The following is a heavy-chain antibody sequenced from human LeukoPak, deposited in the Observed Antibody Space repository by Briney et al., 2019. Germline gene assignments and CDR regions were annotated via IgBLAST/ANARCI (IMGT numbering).Heavy chain of an antibody. J-gene: IGHJ1*01. CDR2: IIPILGTA. CDR1: GGTFSSYA. V-gene: IGHV1-69*04. D-gene: IGHD3-22*01. CDR3: ARGEDYYDSSGYYEYFQH. Sequence: SVKVSCKASGGTFSSYAISWVRQAPGQGLEWMGRIIPILGTANYAQKFQGRVTITADKSTSTAYMELSSLRSEDTAVYYCARGEDYYDSSGYYEYFQHWGQGTLVTVSS.